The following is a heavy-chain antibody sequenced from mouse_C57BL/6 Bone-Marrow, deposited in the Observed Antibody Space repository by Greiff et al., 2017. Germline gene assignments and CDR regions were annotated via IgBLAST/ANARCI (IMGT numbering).Heavy chain of an antibody. D-gene: IGHD1-1*01. CDR2: IDPANGNT. J-gene: IGHJ2*01. Sequence: VHVKQSVAELVRPGASVKLSCTASGFNIKNTYMHWVKQRPEQGLEWIGRIDPANGNTKYAPKFQGKATITADTTSNTAYLQRSSLTSVDTAIYYFARYYYGSSQYYFDDWGQGTTLTVSA. V-gene: IGHV14-3*01. CDR3: ARYYYGSSQYYFDD. CDR1: GFNIKNTY.